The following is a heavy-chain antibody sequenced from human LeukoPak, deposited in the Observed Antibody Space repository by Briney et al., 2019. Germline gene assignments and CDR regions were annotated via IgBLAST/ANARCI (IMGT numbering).Heavy chain of an antibody. V-gene: IGHV4-59*01. CDR2: IYYSGST. CDR1: GGSISTSY. Sequence: SGTLPHTSTDCGGSISTSYSSCILQPPGKGLEWIGYIYYSGSTNYNPSLKSRVTISVDTSKNQFSLKLSSVTAADTAEYYCAREPSGSLTFDYWGQGNLVTVSA. D-gene: IGHD3-10*01. CDR3: AREPSGSLTFDY. J-gene: IGHJ4*02.